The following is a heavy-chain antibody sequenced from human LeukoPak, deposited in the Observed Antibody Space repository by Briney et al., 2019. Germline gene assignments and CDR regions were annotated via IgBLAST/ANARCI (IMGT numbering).Heavy chain of an antibody. CDR1: GFTFSSYA. Sequence: GGSLRLSCAVSGFTFSSYAMSWVRQAPGKGLEWVSTISGSTSSTYYADTVKGRFTISRDNSKNTLYLQMNSLRAEDTAIYYCVKFLMPRYSDSGMDVWGQGTTVTVSS. D-gene: IGHD2-15*01. J-gene: IGHJ6*02. CDR2: ISGSTSST. V-gene: IGHV3-23*01. CDR3: VKFLMPRYSDSGMDV.